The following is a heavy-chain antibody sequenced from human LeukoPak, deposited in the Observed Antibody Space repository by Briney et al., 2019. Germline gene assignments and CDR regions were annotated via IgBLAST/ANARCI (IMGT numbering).Heavy chain of an antibody. D-gene: IGHD6-19*01. CDR3: ARESWDEEVAGTDY. CDR1: GGTFSSYA. V-gene: IGHV1-69*13. J-gene: IGHJ4*02. CDR2: IIPIFGTA. Sequence: ASVKVSCKASGGTFSSYAISWVRQAPGQGLEWMGGIIPIFGTANYAQKFQGRVTITADESTSTAYMELSSLRFEDTAVYYCARESWDEEVAGTDYWGQGTLVTVSS.